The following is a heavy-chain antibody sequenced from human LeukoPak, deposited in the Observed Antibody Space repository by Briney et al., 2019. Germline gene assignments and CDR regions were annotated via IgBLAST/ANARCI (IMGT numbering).Heavy chain of an antibody. D-gene: IGHD4-17*01. J-gene: IGHJ6*03. CDR2: INHSGST. CDR3: ARASGDYFPYYMDV. Sequence: SETLSLTCAVYGGSFSGYYWSWIRQPPGKGLEWIGEINHSGSTNYNPSLKSRVTISVDTSKNQFSLKLSSVTAADTAVYYCARASGDYFPYYMDVWGKGTTVTISS. V-gene: IGHV4-34*01. CDR1: GGSFSGYY.